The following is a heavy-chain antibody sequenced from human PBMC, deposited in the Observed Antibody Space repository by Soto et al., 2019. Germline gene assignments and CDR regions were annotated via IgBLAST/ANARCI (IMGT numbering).Heavy chain of an antibody. CDR1: GFTLSSYS. J-gene: IGHJ5*02. CDR2: ISGSGFKK. V-gene: IGHV3-23*04. Sequence: VQLVESGGGLVKPGGSLRLSCAASGFTLSSYSMTWVRQAPRKGLEWVSSISGSGFKKYYADSVKGRFTISRDNSKSTVYLELNNLSAEDTAVYHCAKNQGVELVPLATVDWFDPWGQGSVVTVSS. CDR3: AKNQGVELVPLATVDWFDP. D-gene: IGHD1-26*01.